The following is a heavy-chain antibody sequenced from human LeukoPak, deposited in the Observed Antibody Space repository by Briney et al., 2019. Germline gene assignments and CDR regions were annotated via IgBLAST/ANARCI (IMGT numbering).Heavy chain of an antibody. CDR1: GFTFSDYS. V-gene: IGHV3-21*01. D-gene: IGHD2-2*01. Sequence: GRSLRLSCAASGFTFSDYSMNWVRQAPGKGLEWLSSISISSGHIPYADSVKGRFTISRDNANSSVYLQMNSLRAEDTAVYFCGRDSVTVAPAAPDYWGQGTQVTVSS. J-gene: IGHJ4*02. CDR2: ISISSGHI. CDR3: GRDSVTVAPAAPDY.